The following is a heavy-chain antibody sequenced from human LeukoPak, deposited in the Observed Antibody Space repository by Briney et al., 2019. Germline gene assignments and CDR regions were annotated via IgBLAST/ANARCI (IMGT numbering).Heavy chain of an antibody. CDR1: GFTFRKYW. V-gene: IGHV3-74*03. J-gene: IGHJ4*02. Sequence: GGSLRLSCAASGFTFRKYWMQWVRQAPGKGLVWVSHITSDGSSTTYADSVKGRFTTSRDNAKNTLYLQMNDLRAEDTAVYYCVRDNFGVDYWGRGTLVTVSS. CDR3: VRDNFGVDY. CDR2: ITSDGSST. D-gene: IGHD3-16*01.